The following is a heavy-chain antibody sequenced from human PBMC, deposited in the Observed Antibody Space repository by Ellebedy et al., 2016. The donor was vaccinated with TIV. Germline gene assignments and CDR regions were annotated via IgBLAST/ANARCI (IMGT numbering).Heavy chain of an antibody. Sequence: GESLKISCAVSGFTFSSYWMTWVRQAPGKGLEWVANIKQDGSERYYVDSVTGRFTIARDNAKNSLFLQMSRLRVEDTAVYYCATDGSYGDYRSPTHAFVMWGQGTMVAVSS. V-gene: IGHV3-7*01. CDR3: ATDGSYGDYRSPTHAFVM. CDR2: IKQDGSER. D-gene: IGHD4-17*01. CDR1: GFTFSSYW. J-gene: IGHJ3*02.